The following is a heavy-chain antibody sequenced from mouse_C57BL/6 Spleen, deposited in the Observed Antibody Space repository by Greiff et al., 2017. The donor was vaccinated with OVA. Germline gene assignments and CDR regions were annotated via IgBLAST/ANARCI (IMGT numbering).Heavy chain of an antibody. D-gene: IGHD2-2*01. CDR2: IDPSDSET. CDR1: GYTFTSYW. V-gene: IGHV1-52*01. J-gene: IGHJ1*03. Sequence: QVQLQQPGAELVRPGSSVKLSCKASGYTFTSYWMHWVKQRPIHGLEWIGNIDPSDSETHYNQKFKDKATLTVDKSSSTAYMQLSSLTSEDSAVYYCARYGYYWYFDVWGTGTTVTVSS. CDR3: ARYGYYWYFDV.